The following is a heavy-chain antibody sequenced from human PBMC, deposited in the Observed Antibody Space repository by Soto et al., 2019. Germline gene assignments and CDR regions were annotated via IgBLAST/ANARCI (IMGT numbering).Heavy chain of an antibody. Sequence: SETLSLTCVVSGTSISSTYWWTWVRQAPGKGLEWIGEIYHSGTTDYNPSLETRVTMSIDTSMNQISLKLNSVTAADTAVYFCVRTFPPAPRVVLSHSWFVPWGPGTLVTVSS. CDR2: IYHSGTT. CDR3: VRTFPPAPRVVLSHSWFVP. V-gene: IGHV4-4*02. J-gene: IGHJ5*02. D-gene: IGHD2-2*01. CDR1: GTSISSTYW.